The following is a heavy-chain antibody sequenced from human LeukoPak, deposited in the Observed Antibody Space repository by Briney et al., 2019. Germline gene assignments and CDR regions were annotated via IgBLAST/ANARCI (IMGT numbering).Heavy chain of an antibody. CDR1: GFTFRSYV. CDR3: AKRGPAGAGKSPDYFEY. D-gene: IGHD6-19*01. Sequence: GGSLRLSCAASGFTFRSYVMSWVRQAPGKGLERVSAITGSGDNTYYEDSVKGRFTISRDNSKNTLYLQMNSLRGEDTAVYYCAKRGPAGAGKSPDYFEYWGQGTLVTVSS. V-gene: IGHV3-23*01. CDR2: ITGSGDNT. J-gene: IGHJ4*02.